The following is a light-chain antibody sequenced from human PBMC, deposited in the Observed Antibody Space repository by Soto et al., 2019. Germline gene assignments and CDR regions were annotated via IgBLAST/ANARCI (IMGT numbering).Light chain of an antibody. CDR2: EVS. J-gene: IGLJ2*01. V-gene: IGLV2-23*02. Sequence: QSALTQPASVSGSPGQSITISCTGTSSDVGSYNLVSWYQQHPGKAPKLMIYEVSKRPSGVSNRFSGSKSGNTASLTISGLQDEDEADYYCCSYAGSSTLVVFGGGTKLTVL. CDR1: SSDVGSYNL. CDR3: CSYAGSSTLVV.